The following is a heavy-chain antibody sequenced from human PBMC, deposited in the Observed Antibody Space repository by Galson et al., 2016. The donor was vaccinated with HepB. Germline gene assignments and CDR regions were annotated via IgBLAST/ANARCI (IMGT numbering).Heavy chain of an antibody. Sequence: SLRLCCAASGLTFSSYWTQWGRQAPGKGLVWVSRIHSDGSTTSYADSVKGRFTIARDNAKNTLYLQMNSLRAEDTAVYYCTRYYDILTGYYASDYWGQGTLVTVSS. CDR3: TRYYDILTGYYASDY. CDR1: GLTFSSYW. J-gene: IGHJ4*02. CDR2: IHSDGSTT. V-gene: IGHV3-74*01. D-gene: IGHD3-9*01.